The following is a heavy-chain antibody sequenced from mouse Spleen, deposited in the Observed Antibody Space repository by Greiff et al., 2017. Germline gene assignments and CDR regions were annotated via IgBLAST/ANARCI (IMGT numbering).Heavy chain of an antibody. CDR2: ISTGGGST. Sequence: EVQLVESGGGLVQPGGSLKLSCATSGFTFSDYYMYWVRQTPEKRLEWVAYISTGGGSTYYPDTVKGRFTISRDNAKNTLYLQMSRLKSEDTAMYYCARQGTMSTTGWFAYWGQGTLVTVSA. D-gene: IGHD2-4*01. CDR1: GFTFSDYY. V-gene: IGHV5-12*02. CDR3: ARQGTMSTTGWFAY. J-gene: IGHJ3*01.